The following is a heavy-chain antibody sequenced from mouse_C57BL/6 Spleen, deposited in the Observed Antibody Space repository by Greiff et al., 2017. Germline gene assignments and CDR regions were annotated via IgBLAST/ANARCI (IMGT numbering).Heavy chain of an antibody. CDR2: IYPGDGDT. D-gene: IGHD3-2*02. Sequence: VQLQQSGPELVKPGASVKISCKASGYAFSSSWMNWVKQRPGKGLEWIGRIYPGDGDTNYNGKFKGKATLTADKSSSTAYMQLSSLTSEDSAVYFCARDSSGWGYYLDYWGQGTTLTVSS. V-gene: IGHV1-82*01. CDR1: GYAFSSSW. J-gene: IGHJ2*01. CDR3: ARDSSGWGYYLDY.